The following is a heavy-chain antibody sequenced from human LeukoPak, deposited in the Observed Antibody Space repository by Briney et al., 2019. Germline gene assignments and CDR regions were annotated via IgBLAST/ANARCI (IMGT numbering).Heavy chain of an antibody. J-gene: IGHJ3*02. V-gene: IGHV3-7*01. CDR3: ARDGVIFDAFDI. CDR1: GFTFSSYW. D-gene: IGHD3-16*02. CDR2: IKQDGSEK. Sequence: GGSLRLSCAASGFTFSSYWMSWVRQARGKGLEWVANIKQDGSEKYYVDSVKGRFTISRDNAKNTLYLQMNSLRAEDTAVYYCARDGVIFDAFDIWGQGTMVTVSS.